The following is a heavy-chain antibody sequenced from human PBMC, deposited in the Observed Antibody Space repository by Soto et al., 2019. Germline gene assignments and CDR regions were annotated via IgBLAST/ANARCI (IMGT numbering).Heavy chain of an antibody. V-gene: IGHV4-4*02. CDR3: ARGRGRYSSGWSWFDP. CDR1: CGTIRGPDW. CDR2: IFQSGST. J-gene: IGHJ5*02. D-gene: IGHD6-19*01. Sequence: PSETLSLTCGVSCGTIRGPDWWTWVRQPPGKGLEWIGEIFQSGSTNYTPSLESRVTISVDKSKNQFSLTLTSVTAADTAVYFCARGRGRYSSGWSWFDPWGQGILVTVSS.